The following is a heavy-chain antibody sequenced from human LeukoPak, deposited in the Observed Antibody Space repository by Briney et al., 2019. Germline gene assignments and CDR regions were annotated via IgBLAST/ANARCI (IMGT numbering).Heavy chain of an antibody. J-gene: IGHJ4*02. CDR2: IYHSGSP. D-gene: IGHD1-1*01. CDR1: GGSISSNNW. CDR3: ARVNINNWHSCDY. V-gene: IGHV4-4*02. Sequence: SETLSLTCAVSGGSISSNNWWGWVRQPPGKGLEWIGEIYHSGSPNYNPSLKSRVTISVGKSRNHFSLNLSSVTAADTAVYYCARVNINNWHSCDYWGQGILVTVSS.